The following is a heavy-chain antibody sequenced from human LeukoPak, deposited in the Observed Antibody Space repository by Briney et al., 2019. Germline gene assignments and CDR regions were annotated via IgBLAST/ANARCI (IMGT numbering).Heavy chain of an antibody. V-gene: IGHV1-24*01. CDR3: PTCSSPSCYAFLFDS. CDR2: VDPENVET. D-gene: IGHD2-2*01. CDR1: GYTLTELS. Sequence: ASVKVSCKVSGYTLTELSMEWGRQSPGKGVEWVGGVDPENVETIYAKKFQGRVTMTEDTSTDTDYMELSSLRSEDTAVYYCPTCSSPSCYAFLFDSWGQGTLVTVSS. J-gene: IGHJ4*02.